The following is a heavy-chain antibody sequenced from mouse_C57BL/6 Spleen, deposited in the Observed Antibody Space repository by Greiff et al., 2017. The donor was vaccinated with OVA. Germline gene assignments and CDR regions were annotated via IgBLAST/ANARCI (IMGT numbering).Heavy chain of an antibody. CDR2: ISYSGST. Sequence: EVKLMESGPGLATPSQTLSLTCSVTGYSITSDYWNWIRKFPGNKLEYMGYISYSGSTYYYPSLKSRISITRDTSKNQYYLQLNSVTTEDTATYYCARSNWDDGYFDVWGTGTTVTVSS. J-gene: IGHJ1*03. CDR1: GYSITSDY. V-gene: IGHV3-8*01. D-gene: IGHD4-1*01. CDR3: ARSNWDDGYFDV.